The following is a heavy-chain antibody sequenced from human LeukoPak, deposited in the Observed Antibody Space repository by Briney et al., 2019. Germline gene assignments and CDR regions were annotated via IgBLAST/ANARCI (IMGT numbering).Heavy chain of an antibody. Sequence: GGSLRLTCVVSGFIASSNYMSWVRQALGKGLEWISFIYSGGSTHYADSVMGRFTISRDSSKTTLFLQMNSLRAEDTAVYYCATGGRSGVALEQWGQGTLVTFSS. CDR1: GFIASSNY. CDR2: IYSGGST. J-gene: IGHJ1*01. D-gene: IGHD3-3*01. CDR3: ATGGRSGVALEQ. V-gene: IGHV3-53*01.